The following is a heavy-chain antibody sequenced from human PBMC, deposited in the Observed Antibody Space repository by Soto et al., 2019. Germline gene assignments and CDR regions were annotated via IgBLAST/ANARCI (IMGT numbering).Heavy chain of an antibody. J-gene: IGHJ4*02. CDR3: ARGVEMATIPGY. D-gene: IGHD5-12*01. V-gene: IGHV1-69*12. Sequence: QVQLVQSGAEVKKPGSSVKVSCKASGGTFSSYAISWVRQAPGQGLEWMGGIIPIFGTANYAQKFQGRVTITADEATSTAYIELSSLRSEDTAVYDCARGVEMATIPGYWGQGTLVTVSS. CDR1: GGTFSSYA. CDR2: IIPIFGTA.